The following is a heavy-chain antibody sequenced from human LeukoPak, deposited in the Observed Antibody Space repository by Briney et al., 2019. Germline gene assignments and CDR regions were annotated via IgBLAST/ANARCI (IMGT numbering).Heavy chain of an antibody. J-gene: IGHJ4*02. V-gene: IGHV3-23*01. CDR2: ISGSGGST. CDR3: AKPTYYDILTGYYAPNFDY. CDR1: GFTFSSYA. Sequence: GGSLRLSCAASGFTFSSYAMSWVRQAPGKGLAWVSAISGSGGSTYYADSVKGRFTISRDNSKNTLYLQTNSLRAEGTAVYYCAKPTYYDILTGYYAPNFDYWGQGTLVTVSS. D-gene: IGHD3-9*01.